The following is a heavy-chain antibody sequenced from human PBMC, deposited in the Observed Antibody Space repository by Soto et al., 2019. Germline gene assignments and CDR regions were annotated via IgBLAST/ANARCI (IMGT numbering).Heavy chain of an antibody. CDR2: IKQDGSEK. V-gene: IGHV3-7*04. CDR1: GFTFSSYW. D-gene: IGHD3-10*01. CDR3: AMDYLYWYFDL. J-gene: IGHJ2*01. Sequence: EVQLVESGGGLVQPGGSLRLSCAASGFTFSSYWMSWVRQAPGKGLEWVANIKQDGSEKYYVDSVKGRFTISRDNAKNSLYLQMNSLRAEDTAVYYCAMDYLYWYFDLWGRGTLVTVSS.